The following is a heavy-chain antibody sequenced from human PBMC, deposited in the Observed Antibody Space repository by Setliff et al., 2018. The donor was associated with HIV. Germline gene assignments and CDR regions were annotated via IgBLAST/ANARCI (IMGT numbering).Heavy chain of an antibody. J-gene: IGHJ4*02. Sequence: PGGSLRLSCVTSGFIFSDYWMTWVRQPPGGGLEWVASIKEDGSEKYSLDSVKGRFTISRDNAKNSLYLQMNSLRLEDTALYYCAKGPTPYYDSSGYLSYFDYWGQGTLVTVSS. CDR2: IKEDGSEK. D-gene: IGHD3-22*01. CDR3: AKGPTPYYDSSGYLSYFDY. V-gene: IGHV3-7*03. CDR1: GFIFSDYW.